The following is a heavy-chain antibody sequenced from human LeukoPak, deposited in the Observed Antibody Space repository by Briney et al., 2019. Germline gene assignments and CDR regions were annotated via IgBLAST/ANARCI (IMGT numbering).Heavy chain of an antibody. CDR2: INHSGST. J-gene: IGHJ1*01. D-gene: IGHD3-9*01. CDR3: ASCPPDYDILTGYSCAKYFQH. Sequence: SETLSLTCAVYGGSLLGYYWSWIRQPPGKGLEWIGEINHSGSTNYNPSLKSRVTVSVDTSKNQFSLKLSSVTAADTAVYYCASCPPDYDILTGYSCAKYFQHWGQGTLVTVSS. V-gene: IGHV4-34*01. CDR1: GGSLLGYY.